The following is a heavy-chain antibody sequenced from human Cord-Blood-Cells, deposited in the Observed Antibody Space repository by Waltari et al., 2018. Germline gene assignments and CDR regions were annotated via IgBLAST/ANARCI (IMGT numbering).Heavy chain of an antibody. D-gene: IGHD5-18*01. J-gene: IGHJ5*02. CDR2: IWYDVSNK. Sequence: QVQLVESGGGVVQPGRSLSLSCAASGFTFRSYGMHRGRQAAGKGLEWVAVIWYDVSNKYYAESVKGRFTISRDNSKNTLYLQMNSLRAEDTAVYYCARETDTAPFDPWGQGTLVTVSS. V-gene: IGHV3-33*01. CDR3: ARETDTAPFDP. CDR1: GFTFRSYG.